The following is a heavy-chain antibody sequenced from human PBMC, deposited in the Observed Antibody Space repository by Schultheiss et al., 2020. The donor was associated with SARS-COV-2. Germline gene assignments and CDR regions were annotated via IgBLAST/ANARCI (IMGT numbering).Heavy chain of an antibody. J-gene: IGHJ2*01. Sequence: GGSLRLSCKGSGYSFTVYWIAWVRQMPGKGLEWMGIIYPGDSDTRYSPSFQGQVTISADKSISTAYLQWSSLKASDTAMYYCARLRSSGWPRYFDLWGRGTLVTVSS. CDR1: GYSFTVYW. CDR3: ARLRSSGWPRYFDL. D-gene: IGHD6-19*01. V-gene: IGHV5-51*01. CDR2: IYPGDSDT.